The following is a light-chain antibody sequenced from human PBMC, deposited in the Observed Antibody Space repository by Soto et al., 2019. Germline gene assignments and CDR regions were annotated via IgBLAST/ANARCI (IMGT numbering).Light chain of an antibody. CDR2: GAS. V-gene: IGKV3-15*01. CDR3: QQNNDWPLT. Sequence: EIVMTQSPATLSVSPGERVTLSCRASQSVGSNLAWYQQKPGQTPRLLIYGASTRATGFPARFSGSGSGTDFTLTISSLQSEDFAVYYCQQNNDWPLTFGQGTKVEV. CDR1: QSVGSN. J-gene: IGKJ1*01.